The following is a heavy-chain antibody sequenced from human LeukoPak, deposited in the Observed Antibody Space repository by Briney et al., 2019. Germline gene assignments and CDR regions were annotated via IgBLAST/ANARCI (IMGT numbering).Heavy chain of an antibody. CDR3: ARVAVRGVIITYYYGMDV. CDR2: IYLGGRN. CDR1: AGSISSYY. Sequence: SESLSPACPLSAGSISSYYWGWIRQPPGGGLGWHGYIYLGGRNNYNPSLKSRVTISVDTSKNQFSLKLSSVTAAGTAVYYCARVAVRGVIITYYYGMDVWGHGTTVTVSS. D-gene: IGHD3-10*01. J-gene: IGHJ6*02. V-gene: IGHV4-59*01.